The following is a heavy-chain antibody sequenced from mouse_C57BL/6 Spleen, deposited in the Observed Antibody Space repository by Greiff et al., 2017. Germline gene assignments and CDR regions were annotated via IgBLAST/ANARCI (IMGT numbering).Heavy chain of an antibody. CDR2: INPNNGGT. D-gene: IGHD1-1*01. Sequence: EVQRVESGPELVKPGASVKMSCKASGYTFTDYNMHWVKQSHGKSLEWIGYINPNNGGTSYNQKFKGKATLTVNKSSSTAYTELRSLTSEDSAVYYCAREDYYGSSYDYWGQGTTLTVSS. CDR1: GYTFTDYN. J-gene: IGHJ2*01. CDR3: AREDYYGSSYDY. V-gene: IGHV1-22*01.